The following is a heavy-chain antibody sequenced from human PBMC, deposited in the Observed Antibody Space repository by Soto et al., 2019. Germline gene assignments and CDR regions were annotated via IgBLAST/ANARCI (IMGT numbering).Heavy chain of an antibody. J-gene: IGHJ3*02. V-gene: IGHV3-23*01. Sequence: GGSLRLSCAASGFTFSSYAMSWVRQAPGKGLEWVSAISGSGGSTYYADSVKGRFTISRDNSKNTLYLQMNSLRAEDTAVYYCAKDYYGSGSYYRRDAFDIWGQGTMVTVSS. CDR1: GFTFSSYA. CDR2: ISGSGGST. D-gene: IGHD3-10*01. CDR3: AKDYYGSGSYYRRDAFDI.